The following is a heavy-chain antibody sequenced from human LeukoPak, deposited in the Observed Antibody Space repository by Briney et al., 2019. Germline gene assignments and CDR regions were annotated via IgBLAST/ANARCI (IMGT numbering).Heavy chain of an antibody. CDR1: GYTFPRYW. J-gene: IGHJ4*02. D-gene: IGHD4-17*01. CDR2: IYPGKSET. Sequence: GESLKISCKGSGYTFPRYWINWVRQMPGKGLEWMGIIYPGKSETRYSPSFQGQVTISADKSITTVYLQWSSRKASDTALYYSVRLYGDYALDYWGQGTLVTVSS. V-gene: IGHV5-51*01. CDR3: VRLYGDYALDY.